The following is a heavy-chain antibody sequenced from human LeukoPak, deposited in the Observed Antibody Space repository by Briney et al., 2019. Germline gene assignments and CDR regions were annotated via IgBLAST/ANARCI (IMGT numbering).Heavy chain of an antibody. J-gene: IGHJ4*02. CDR1: GGSISSYY. V-gene: IGHV4-59*01. CDR2: IYYSGST. D-gene: IGHD1-26*01. CDR3: AREIVGATQAFDY. Sequence: SETLSLTCTVSGGSISSYYWSWIRQPPGKGLEWIGHIYYSGSTNYNPSLKSRVTISVDTSKNQFSLKLSSVTAADTAVYYCAREIVGATQAFDYWGQGTLVTVSS.